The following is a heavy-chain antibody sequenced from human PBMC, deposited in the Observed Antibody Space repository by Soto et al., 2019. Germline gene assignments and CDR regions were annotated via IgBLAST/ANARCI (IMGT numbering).Heavy chain of an antibody. J-gene: IGHJ4*02. CDR1: GGSISSSFYY. Sequence: PSETLSLTCTVSGGSISSSFYYWGWIRQPPGKGLEWIGSMYYSGSTYYKPSLESRVTIFVDTSKNQFSLKLNSVTAADTAVYYCATGLSYFDYWGQGTLVTVSS. V-gene: IGHV4-39*01. D-gene: IGHD2-8*02. CDR3: ATGLSYFDY. CDR2: MYYSGST.